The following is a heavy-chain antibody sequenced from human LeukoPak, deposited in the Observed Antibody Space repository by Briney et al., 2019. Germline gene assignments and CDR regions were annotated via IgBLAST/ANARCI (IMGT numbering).Heavy chain of an antibody. CDR1: GFTFSSYW. D-gene: IGHD1-1*01. CDR3: AKGDWNDD. V-gene: IGHV3-74*01. Sequence: PGGSLRLSCAASGFTFSSYWMHWVRQSPGKGLVWVSLIYNPGSSTTYADSVKGRFTISRDNSKNTLYLQMNSLRAEYTAVYYCAKGDWNDDWGQGTLVTVSS. J-gene: IGHJ4*02. CDR2: IYNPGSST.